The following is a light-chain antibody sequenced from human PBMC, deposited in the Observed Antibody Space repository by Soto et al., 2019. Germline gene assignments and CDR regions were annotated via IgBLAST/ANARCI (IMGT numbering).Light chain of an antibody. CDR1: QSVRSN. Sequence: PGARATLSCRASQSVRSNLAWYQQKPGQAPRLVIYAASTRATGIPDRFSGSVSGSEFTLTISSLQSEDFAVYYCQQYNEWPPFTFGQGTRLENK. CDR2: AAS. V-gene: IGKV3-15*01. J-gene: IGKJ5*01. CDR3: QQYNEWPPFT.